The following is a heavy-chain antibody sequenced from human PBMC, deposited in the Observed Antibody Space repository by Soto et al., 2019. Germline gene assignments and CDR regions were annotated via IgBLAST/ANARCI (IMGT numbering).Heavy chain of an antibody. CDR3: ARHKRQTFFYV. Sequence: PSETLSLTCTVSGGFISSSSYYWGWIRQPPGKGLEWIGSIYYSGSTYYNPSLKSRVTISVDTSTNHFSLKLISVTAAATAVYYCARHKRQTFFYVCGQGTLVTGSS. CDR2: IYYSGST. V-gene: IGHV4-39*01. CDR1: GGFISSSSYY. D-gene: IGHD3-16*01. J-gene: IGHJ4*01.